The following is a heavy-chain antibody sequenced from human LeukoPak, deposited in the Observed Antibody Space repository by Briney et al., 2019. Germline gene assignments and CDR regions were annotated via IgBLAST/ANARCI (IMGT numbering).Heavy chain of an antibody. CDR2: IKQDGSEK. Sequence: GGSLRLSCAASGFTFSSYWMSWVRQAPGKGLEWVANIKQDGSEKYYVDSVKGRFTISRDNAKNSLYLQMNSLRAEDTAVYYCVRVSLLLWFGELLSWFDPWGQGTLVTVSS. J-gene: IGHJ5*02. CDR1: GFTFSSYW. V-gene: IGHV3-7*03. D-gene: IGHD3-10*01. CDR3: VRVSLLLWFGELLSWFDP.